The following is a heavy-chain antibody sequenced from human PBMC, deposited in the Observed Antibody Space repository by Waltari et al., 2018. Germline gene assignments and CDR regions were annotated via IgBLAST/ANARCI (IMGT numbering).Heavy chain of an antibody. CDR3: ARDGRENAFDI. J-gene: IGHJ3*02. V-gene: IGHV4-31*03. CDR2: IYYSGST. Sequence: QVQLQESGPGLVKPSQTLSLTCTVSGGSISSGGYYWSWIRQHPGKGLEWIGYIYYSGSTYYNPSLKRRVTISVDTSKNQFSLKLSSATAADTAVYYCARDGRENAFDIWGQGTMVIVSS. CDR1: GGSISSGGYY.